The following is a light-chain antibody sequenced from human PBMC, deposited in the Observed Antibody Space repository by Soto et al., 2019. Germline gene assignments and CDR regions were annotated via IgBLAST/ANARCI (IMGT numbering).Light chain of an antibody. Sequence: QSVLTQPPSASGTPGQRVTISCSGSSSNIGSNTVNWYQQLPGTAPKLLIYSNNQRPSGVPDRFSGYKSGTSASLAISGLQSEDDADYYCAEWDDSLNGYVFGTGTKVTV. V-gene: IGLV1-44*01. CDR1: SSNIGSNT. J-gene: IGLJ1*01. CDR3: AEWDDSLNGYV. CDR2: SNN.